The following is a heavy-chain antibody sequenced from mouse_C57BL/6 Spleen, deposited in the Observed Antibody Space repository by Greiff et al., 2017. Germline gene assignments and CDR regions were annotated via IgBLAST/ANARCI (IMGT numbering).Heavy chain of an antibody. CDR2: ISYDGSN. D-gene: IGHD2-3*01. V-gene: IGHV3-6*01. CDR1: GYSITSGYY. Sequence: EVKLQESGPGLVKPSQSLSLTCSVTGYSITSGYYWNWIRQFPGNKLEWMGYISYDGSNNYNPSLKNRISITRDTSKNQFFLKLNSVTTEDTATYYCARLDGYLYYYAMDYWGQGTSVTVSS. J-gene: IGHJ4*01. CDR3: ARLDGYLYYYAMDY.